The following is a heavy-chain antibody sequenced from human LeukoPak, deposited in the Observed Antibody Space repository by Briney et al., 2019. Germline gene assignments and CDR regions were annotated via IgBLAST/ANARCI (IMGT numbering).Heavy chain of an antibody. V-gene: IGHV1-18*01. J-gene: IGHJ3*02. Sequence: ASVTVSCTASGSTFTSYGISWDRQGPGQGLGWMGWISAYNGNTNYAQKLQGRVTMTTDTSTSPAYMELRSLRSDDTAGYCCAIREFGGNLDAFDIWGQGTMVTVSS. CDR2: ISAYNGNT. D-gene: IGHD4-23*01. CDR1: GSTFTSYG. CDR3: AIREFGGNLDAFDI.